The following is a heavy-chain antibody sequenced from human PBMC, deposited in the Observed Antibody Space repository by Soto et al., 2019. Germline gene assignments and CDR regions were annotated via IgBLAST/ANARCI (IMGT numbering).Heavy chain of an antibody. J-gene: IGHJ6*02. Sequence: ASVKVSCKASGYTFTSYGISWVRQAPGQGLEWMGWISAYNGNTNYAQKLQGRVTMTTDTSTSTAYMELRSLRSDDTAVYYCARWNYGFWSGYYGSGSGSYFYYGMDVWGQGTTVIVSS. CDR3: ARWNYGFWSGYYGSGSGSYFYYGMDV. CDR1: GYTFTSYG. D-gene: IGHD3-3*01. V-gene: IGHV1-18*01. CDR2: ISAYNGNT.